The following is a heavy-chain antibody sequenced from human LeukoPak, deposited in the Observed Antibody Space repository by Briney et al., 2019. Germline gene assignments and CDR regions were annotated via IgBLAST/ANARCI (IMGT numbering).Heavy chain of an antibody. D-gene: IGHD3-10*01. Sequence: GGSLRLSCAASGFTFSSYWMSWVRQAPGKGLEWVAVISYDGSNKYYADSVKGRFTISRGNSKNTLFLQMNSPRAEDTAVYYCAKGRITMVRGVSMDVWGKGTTVTVSS. CDR1: GFTFSSYW. V-gene: IGHV3-30*18. CDR2: ISYDGSNK. CDR3: AKGRITMVRGVSMDV. J-gene: IGHJ6*04.